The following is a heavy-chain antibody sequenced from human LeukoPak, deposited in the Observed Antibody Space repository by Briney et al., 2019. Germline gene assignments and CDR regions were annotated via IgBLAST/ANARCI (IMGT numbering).Heavy chain of an antibody. CDR1: GYSFTSYW. CDR2: IYPGDSDT. D-gene: IGHD2-15*01. Sequence: GESLKISCKGSGYSFTSYWIGWVRQMPGKGLEWMGIIYPGDSDTRYSPSFQGQVTISADKSISTAYLQWSSLKASDTAMYYCARQESVVAARSYGMDVWGQGTTVTVS. V-gene: IGHV5-51*01. CDR3: ARQESVVAARSYGMDV. J-gene: IGHJ6*02.